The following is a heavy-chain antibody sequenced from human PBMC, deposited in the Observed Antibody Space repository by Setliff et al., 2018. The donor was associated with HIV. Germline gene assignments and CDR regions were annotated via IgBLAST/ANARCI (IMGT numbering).Heavy chain of an antibody. CDR2: IHHSGTT. CDR3: ARVPTSSWYVTTQRTKEYFHH. D-gene: IGHD6-13*01. Sequence: SETLSLTCAVSGGSISSSNWWSWVRQAPGEGLEWIGEIHHSGTTYYNPSLRGRVTISVDTSKNQFSLRLSSVTAADTAIYYCARVPTSSWYVTTQRTKEYFHHWGQGTLVTVSS. CDR1: GGSISSSNW. J-gene: IGHJ1*01. V-gene: IGHV4-4*02.